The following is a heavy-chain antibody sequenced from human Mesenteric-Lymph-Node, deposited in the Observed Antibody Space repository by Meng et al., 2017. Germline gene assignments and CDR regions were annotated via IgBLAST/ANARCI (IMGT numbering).Heavy chain of an antibody. CDR1: GFTFSSYA. Sequence: QVQVVEAGGGVVQPGRSLRLSCAASGFTFSSYAMHWVRQAPGKGLEWVAVISDDGSNKYYADSVKGRFTISRDNSKNTLYLQMNSLRAEDTAVYYCASSAAAGTSDYWGQGTLVTVSS. CDR3: ASSAAAGTSDY. V-gene: IGHV3-30*01. CDR2: ISDDGSNK. J-gene: IGHJ4*02. D-gene: IGHD6-13*01.